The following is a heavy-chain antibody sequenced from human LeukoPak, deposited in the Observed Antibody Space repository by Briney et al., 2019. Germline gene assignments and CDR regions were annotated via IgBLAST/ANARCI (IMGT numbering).Heavy chain of an antibody. D-gene: IGHD3-10*01. CDR2: INHSGST. V-gene: IGHV4-34*01. CDR1: GGSFSGYY. J-gene: IGHJ4*02. Sequence: SETLSLTCAVYGGSFSGYYWSWIRQPPGKGLEWIGEINHSGSTNYNPSLKSRVTISVDTSKNQFSLKLSSVTAADTAVYYCARHGAVRLIETPYYFDYWGQGTLVTVSS. CDR3: ARHGAVRLIETPYYFDY.